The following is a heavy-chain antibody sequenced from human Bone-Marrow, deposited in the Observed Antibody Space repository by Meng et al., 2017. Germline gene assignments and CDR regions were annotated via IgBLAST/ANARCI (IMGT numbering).Heavy chain of an antibody. CDR1: GFTFSSYG. CDR3: ARDYYDSPGPFDY. V-gene: IGHV3-33*01. Sequence: QVQRVVAGGGVVQPGRSLRLSCAASGFTFSSYGMHWVRQAPRKGLEWVAVVWYDGSNKYYADSVKGRFTISRDNSKNTLYLQMNSLRAEDTAIYYCARDYYDSPGPFDYWGQGTLVTVSS. J-gene: IGHJ4*02. CDR2: VWYDGSNK. D-gene: IGHD3-22*01.